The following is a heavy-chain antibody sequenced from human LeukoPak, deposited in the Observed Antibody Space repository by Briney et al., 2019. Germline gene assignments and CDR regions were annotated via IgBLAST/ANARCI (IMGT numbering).Heavy chain of an antibody. D-gene: IGHD3-22*01. CDR1: GLTVSSDY. J-gene: IGHJ4*02. CDR2: IYSGGNT. V-gene: IGHV3-53*01. Sequence: PGGSLRLSCATSGLTVSSDYMSWVRQAPGKGLEWVSLIYSGGNTHYADSVKGRFTNSRDNSKNTLYLQMNSLRAEDTAVYYCARGAIDGWGQGTLVTVSS. CDR3: ARGAIDG.